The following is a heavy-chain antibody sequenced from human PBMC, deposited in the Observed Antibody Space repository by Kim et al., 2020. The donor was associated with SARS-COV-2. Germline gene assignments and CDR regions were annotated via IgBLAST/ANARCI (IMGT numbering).Heavy chain of an antibody. CDR2: ITYDGSNK. Sequence: GGSLRLSCAASGFTFSSYGMHWVRQAPGKGLEWVAVITYDGSNKYYADSVKGRFTISRDNSKNTLYLQMNSLRAEDTAVYYCAKDLEGGRITGTTASWFGPWGQGSLVTVAA. D-gene: IGHD1-7*01. V-gene: IGHV3-30*18. J-gene: IGHJ5*02. CDR1: GFTFSSYG. CDR3: AKDLEGGRITGTTASWFGP.